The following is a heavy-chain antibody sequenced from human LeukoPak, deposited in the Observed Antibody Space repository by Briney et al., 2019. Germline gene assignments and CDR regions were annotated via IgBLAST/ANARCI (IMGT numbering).Heavy chain of an antibody. D-gene: IGHD3-10*01. V-gene: IGHV3-21*05. CDR1: GFTFSSYE. CDR2: ISSSSSYI. CDR3: ARESWFGKSWFDP. Sequence: PGGSLRLSCAASGFTFSSYEMNWVRQAPGKGLEWVSYISSSSSYIYYADSVKGRFTISRDNAKNSLYLQMNSLRAEDTAVYYCARESWFGKSWFDPWGQGTLVTVSS. J-gene: IGHJ5*02.